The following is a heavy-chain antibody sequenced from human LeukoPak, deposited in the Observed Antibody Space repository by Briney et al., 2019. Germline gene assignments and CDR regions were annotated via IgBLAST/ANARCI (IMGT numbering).Heavy chain of an antibody. Sequence: GSLRLSCVASGFTFSVHGMTWVRQAPGKGLVWVSRISSDGSSTTYADSVKGRFTISRDNAKNTLYLQMNSLRAEDTAVYYCARGYSGSYRVDYWGQGTLVTVSS. CDR2: ISSDGSST. J-gene: IGHJ4*02. CDR3: ARGYSGSYRVDY. V-gene: IGHV3-74*01. D-gene: IGHD1-26*01. CDR1: GFTFSVHG.